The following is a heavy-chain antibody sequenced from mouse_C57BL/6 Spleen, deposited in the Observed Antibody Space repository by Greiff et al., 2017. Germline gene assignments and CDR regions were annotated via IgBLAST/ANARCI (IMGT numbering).Heavy chain of an antibody. CDR1: GYAFSSYW. CDR2: IYPGDGDT. CDR3: ARWLLQYFDV. V-gene: IGHV1-80*01. D-gene: IGHD2-3*01. Sequence: LQQSGASVKISCKASGYAFSSYWMNWVKQRPGKGLEWIGQIYPGDGDTNYNGKFKGKATLTADKSSSTAYMQLSSLTSEDSAVYFCARWLLQYFDVWGTGTTVTVSS. J-gene: IGHJ1*03.